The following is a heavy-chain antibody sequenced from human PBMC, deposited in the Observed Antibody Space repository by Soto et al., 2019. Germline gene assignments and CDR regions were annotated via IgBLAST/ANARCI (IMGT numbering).Heavy chain of an antibody. CDR1: GFTFSSYA. J-gene: IGHJ4*02. Sequence: GGSLRLSCAASGFTFSSYAMSWVRQAPGKGLEWVSAISGSGGSTYYADSVKGRFTISRDNSKNTLYLQMNSLRAEDTAVYYCVKSLEPHMITFGGVIVDYWGQGTLVTVSS. V-gene: IGHV3-23*01. CDR2: ISGSGGST. CDR3: VKSLEPHMITFGGVIVDY. D-gene: IGHD3-16*02.